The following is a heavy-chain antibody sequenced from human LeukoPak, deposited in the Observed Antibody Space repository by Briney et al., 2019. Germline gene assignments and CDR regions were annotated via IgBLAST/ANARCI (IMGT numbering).Heavy chain of an antibody. D-gene: IGHD3-22*01. CDR1: GFTFSGYW. V-gene: IGHV3-74*01. CDR3: AEHPGNYESASI. J-gene: IGHJ3*02. CDR2: IDGYGSTI. Sequence: GGSLRLSCAASGFTFSGYWMHWVRQAPGKGLVWVSRIDGYGSTINYADSVKGRFTISRGNAKNMLYLQMNSRRAEDTAVYYCAEHPGNYESASIWGQGTMVTVSS.